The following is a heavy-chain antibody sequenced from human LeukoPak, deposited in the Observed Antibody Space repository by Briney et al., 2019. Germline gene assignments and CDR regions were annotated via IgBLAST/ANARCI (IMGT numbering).Heavy chain of an antibody. Sequence: GGSLRLSCAASGFTFSSYSMHWVRQAPGKGLELVSSISSASVYRYYADSVKGRFTISRDNAKNSLHLQMNSLRAEDSAVYYCTRGPTLIGVAGTWPLDDWGQGTLVTVSS. J-gene: IGHJ4*02. V-gene: IGHV3-21*01. CDR1: GFTFSSYS. CDR2: ISSASVYR. D-gene: IGHD6-19*01. CDR3: TRGPTLIGVAGTWPLDD.